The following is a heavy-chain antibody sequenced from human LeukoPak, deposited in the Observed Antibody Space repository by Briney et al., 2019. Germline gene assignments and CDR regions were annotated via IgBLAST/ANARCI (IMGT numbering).Heavy chain of an antibody. CDR3: ARDSSTSYYYGMDV. V-gene: IGHV4-34*01. CDR2: INHSGST. J-gene: IGHJ6*02. CDR1: GGSFSGYY. D-gene: IGHD1/OR15-1a*01. Sequence: SETLSLTCAVYGGSFSGYYWSWIRQPPGKGLEWIGEINHSGSTNYNPSLKSRVTISVDTSKNQFPLKLSSVTAADTAVYYCARDSSTSYYYGMDVWGQGTTVTVSS.